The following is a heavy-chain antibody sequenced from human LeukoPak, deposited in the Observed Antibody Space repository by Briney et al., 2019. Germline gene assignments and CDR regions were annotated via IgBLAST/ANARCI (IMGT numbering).Heavy chain of an antibody. V-gene: IGHV3-74*01. D-gene: IGHD1-1*01. J-gene: IGHJ3*02. CDR3: ARGNAHAFDI. Sequence: GGSLRLSCAASGFTFSSYAMSWVRQAPGKGLVWVSRIHSDGSSTTSADSVKGRFTISRDNAENTLYLQMNSLRAEDTAVYFCARGNAHAFDIWGQGTVVTVSS. CDR1: GFTFSSYA. CDR2: IHSDGSST.